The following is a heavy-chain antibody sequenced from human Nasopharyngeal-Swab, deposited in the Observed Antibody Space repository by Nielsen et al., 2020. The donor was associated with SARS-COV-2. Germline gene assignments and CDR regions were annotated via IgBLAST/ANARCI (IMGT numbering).Heavy chain of an antibody. Sequence: GSLRLSCAVYGGSFNDFSRSWLRQPPGERPEWIGENTHSGSTNYNPSLRSRSTISVDTSKNQFSLTLSSVTAADTAVYYCARGSHVTYTFDVWGQGTTVTVSS. D-gene: IGHD2/OR15-2a*01. CDR1: GGSFNDFS. J-gene: IGHJ6*02. CDR3: ARGSHVTYTFDV. V-gene: IGHV4-34*01. CDR2: NTHSGST.